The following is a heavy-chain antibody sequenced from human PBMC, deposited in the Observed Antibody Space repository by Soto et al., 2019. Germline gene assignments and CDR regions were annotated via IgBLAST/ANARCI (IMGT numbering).Heavy chain of an antibody. V-gene: IGHV4-61*01. CDR1: GGSVSSGSYY. CDR3: ARDQKYCSGGSCYPSRWFDP. D-gene: IGHD2-15*01. Sequence: QVQLQESGPGLVKPSETLSLTCTVSGGSVSSGSYYWSWIRQPPGKGLEWIGYIYYSGSTNYNPSLKGRVTISLDTSKNQFSLKLSSVTAADTAVYYCARDQKYCSGGSCYPSRWFDPWGQGTLVTVPS. J-gene: IGHJ5*02. CDR2: IYYSGST.